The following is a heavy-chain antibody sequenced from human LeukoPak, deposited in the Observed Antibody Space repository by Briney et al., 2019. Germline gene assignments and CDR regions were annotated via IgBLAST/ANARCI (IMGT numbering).Heavy chain of an antibody. CDR2: IRRTVST. CDR3: AREIFGGYKLGAY. Sequence: SETLSLTCTVSLDSTTSNFWSWVRQPPGKGLEWIGEIRRTVSTNYNPSLQSRVTISIDRSRNQIALELSSVTAADTAVYYCAREIFGGYKLGAYWGQGILVSASS. D-gene: IGHD3-3*01. V-gene: IGHV4-4*02. J-gene: IGHJ4*02. CDR1: LDSTTSNF.